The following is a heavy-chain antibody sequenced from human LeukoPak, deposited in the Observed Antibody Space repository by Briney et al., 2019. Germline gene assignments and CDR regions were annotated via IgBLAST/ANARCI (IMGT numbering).Heavy chain of an antibody. D-gene: IGHD5-18*01. Sequence: SETLSLTCTVSGGSISSGSYYWSWIRQPAGKGLEWIGRIYTSGSTNYNPSLKSRVTISVDTSKNQFSLKLSSVTAADTAVYYCARAPRGYSYGLFDYWGQGTLVTVSS. V-gene: IGHV4-61*02. CDR2: IYTSGST. J-gene: IGHJ4*02. CDR1: GGSISSGSYY. CDR3: ARAPRGYSYGLFDY.